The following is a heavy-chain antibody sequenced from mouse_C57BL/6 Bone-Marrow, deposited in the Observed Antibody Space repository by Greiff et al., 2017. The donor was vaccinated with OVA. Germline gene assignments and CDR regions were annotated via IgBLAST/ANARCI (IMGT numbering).Heavy chain of an antibody. CDR2: ISSGGSYT. D-gene: IGHD1-1*01. V-gene: IGHV5-6*01. Sequence: EVMLVESGGDLVKPGGSLKLSCAASGFTFSSYGMSWVRQTPDKRLEWVATISSGGSYTYYLDSVKGRFTISRDNAKNTLYLQMSSLKSEDTAMYYCARHGVVATDYWGQGTTLTVSS. CDR3: ARHGVVATDY. CDR1: GFTFSSYG. J-gene: IGHJ2*01.